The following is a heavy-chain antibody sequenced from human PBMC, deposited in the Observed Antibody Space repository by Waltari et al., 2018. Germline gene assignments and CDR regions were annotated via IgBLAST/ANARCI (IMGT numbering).Heavy chain of an antibody. D-gene: IGHD2-15*01. J-gene: IGHJ4*02. CDR1: GFSLSTSGVG. CDR3: AHLGGCRGGSCYEGVYYFDY. V-gene: IGHV2-5*01. CDR2: IYWNDEK. Sequence: QITLKESGPTLVKPTQTLTLTCTFSGFSLSTSGVGVGWIRQPPGKALEWLALIYWNDEKGYSPSLKSRLTITKDTSKNQVVLTMTNMDPGDTATYYCAHLGGCRGGSCYEGVYYFDYWGQGTLVTVSS.